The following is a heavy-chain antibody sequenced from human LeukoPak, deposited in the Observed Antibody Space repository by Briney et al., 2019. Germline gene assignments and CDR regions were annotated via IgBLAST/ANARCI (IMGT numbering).Heavy chain of an antibody. V-gene: IGHV3-23*01. J-gene: IGHJ4*02. CDR3: TRDLRYCTSTSCYDPYFDH. Sequence: GGSLRLSCAASGFTFTNYAMSWVRQAPGKGLEWVSVISATDGSTHYADSVKGRFTISRDNAKNTLYLQMNSLRAEDTAVYYCTRDLRYCTSTSCYDPYFDHWGQGTLVTVSS. CDR1: GFTFTNYA. D-gene: IGHD2-2*01. CDR2: ISATDGST.